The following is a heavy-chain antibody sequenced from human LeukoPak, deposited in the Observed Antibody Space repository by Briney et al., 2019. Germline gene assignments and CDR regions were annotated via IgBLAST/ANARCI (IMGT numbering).Heavy chain of an antibody. CDR2: IYYSGST. Sequence: SETLSLTCTVSGGPISSYYWSWIRQPPGKGLEWIGYIYYSGSTNYNPSLKSRVTISVDTSKNQFSLKLSSVTAADTAVYYCAREPPGIDDAFDIWGQGTMVAVSS. J-gene: IGHJ3*02. V-gene: IGHV4-59*01. CDR3: AREPPGIDDAFDI. D-gene: IGHD2-15*01. CDR1: GGPISSYY.